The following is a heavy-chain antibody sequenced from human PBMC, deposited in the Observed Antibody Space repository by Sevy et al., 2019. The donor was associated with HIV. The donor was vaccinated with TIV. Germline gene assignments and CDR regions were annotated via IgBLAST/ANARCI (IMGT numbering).Heavy chain of an antibody. V-gene: IGHV4-59*01. D-gene: IGHD5-12*01. J-gene: IGHJ6*03. CDR2: IYYSGST. CDR3: ARGVVDSILYYYYYMDV. CDR1: GGSISSYY. Sequence: SETLSLTCTVSGGSISSYYWSWIRQPPGKGLEWIGYIYYSGSTNYNPSLKSRVTISVDTSKNQFSLKLSSGTAADTAVYYCARGVVDSILYYYYYMDVWGKGTTVTVSS.